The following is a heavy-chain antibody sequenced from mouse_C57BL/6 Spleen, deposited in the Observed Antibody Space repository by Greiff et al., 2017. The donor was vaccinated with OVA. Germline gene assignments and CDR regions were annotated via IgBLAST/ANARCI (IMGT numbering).Heavy chain of an antibody. CDR3: ACIYYDYEVYFDY. V-gene: IGHV1-80*01. CDR1: GYAFSSYW. CDR2: IYPGDGDT. D-gene: IGHD2-4*01. Sequence: VKLMESGAELVKPGASVKISCKASGYAFSSYWMNWVKQRPGKGLEWIGQIYPGDGDTNYNGKFKGKATLTADKSSSTAYMQLSSLTSEDSAVYFCACIYYDYEVYFDYWGQGTTLTVSS. J-gene: IGHJ2*01.